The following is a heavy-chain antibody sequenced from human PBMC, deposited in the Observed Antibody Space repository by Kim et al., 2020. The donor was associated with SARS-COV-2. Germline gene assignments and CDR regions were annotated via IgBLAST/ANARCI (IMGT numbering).Heavy chain of an antibody. J-gene: IGHJ4*02. CDR2: ISSSSSYT. CDR1: GFTFSDYY. Sequence: GGSLRLSCAASGFTFSDYYMSWIRQAPGKGLEWVSYISSSSSYTNYADSVKGRFTISRDNAKNSLYLQMNSLRAEDTAVYYCARVQDGDYGVDYWGQGTLVTVSS. D-gene: IGHD4-17*01. CDR3: ARVQDGDYGVDY. V-gene: IGHV3-11*06.